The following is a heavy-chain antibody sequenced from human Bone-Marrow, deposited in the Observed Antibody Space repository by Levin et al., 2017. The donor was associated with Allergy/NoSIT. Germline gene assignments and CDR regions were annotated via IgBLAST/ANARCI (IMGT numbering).Heavy chain of an antibody. D-gene: IGHD3-10*01. CDR2: IYPGDSDT. CDR1: GYSFTSYW. Sequence: PGGSLRLSCKGSGYSFTSYWIGWVRQMPGKGLEWMGIIYPGDSDTRYSPSFQGQVTISADKSISTAYLQWSSLKASDTAMYYCALVTMVRGARDSFDIWGQGTMVTVSS. J-gene: IGHJ3*02. V-gene: IGHV5-51*01. CDR3: ALVTMVRGARDSFDI.